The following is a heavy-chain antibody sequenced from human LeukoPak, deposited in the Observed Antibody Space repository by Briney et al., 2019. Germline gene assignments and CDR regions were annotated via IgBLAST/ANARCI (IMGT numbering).Heavy chain of an antibody. CDR1: GGSISSGGYY. Sequence: SQTLSLTCTVSGGSISSGGYYWSWIRQPPGKGLEWIGYIYYSGSTNYNPSLKSRVTISVDTSKNQFSLKLSSVTAADTAVYYCARDNMGYDSRDYYYYGMDVWGQGTTVTVSS. V-gene: IGHV4-61*08. D-gene: IGHD3-22*01. CDR2: IYYSGST. CDR3: ARDNMGYDSRDYYYYGMDV. J-gene: IGHJ6*02.